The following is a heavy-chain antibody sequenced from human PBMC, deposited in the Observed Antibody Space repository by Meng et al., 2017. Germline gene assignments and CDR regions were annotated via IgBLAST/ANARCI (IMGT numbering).Heavy chain of an antibody. Sequence: ASVQVTCQTVCYTFTTYVMSWVRQAPGQGLEWMGWVNVYNGDTKYAEKVQGRVTMTTDTATSTAYMDLRSLSPDDTAVYYCASDGSMPVGVTFNAHYYFGMDVWGQGTTVTVSS. V-gene: IGHV1-18*01. D-gene: IGHD1-26*01. CDR2: VNVYNGDT. CDR3: ASDGSMPVGVTFNAHYYFGMDV. J-gene: IGHJ6*02. CDR1: CYTFTTYV.